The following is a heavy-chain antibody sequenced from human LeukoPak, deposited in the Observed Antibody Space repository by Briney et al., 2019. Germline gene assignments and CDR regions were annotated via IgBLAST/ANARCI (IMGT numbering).Heavy chain of an antibody. CDR2: TNTDGSST. J-gene: IGHJ1*01. Sequence: PGRSLRLSCAASGFTSSSYWTHWVRQAPGKGLVWVSGTNTDGSSTMYADSVKGRFTIARDNAKNTLYLQMNSLRAEDTAVYYCYGANAEHWGQGTLVTVSS. CDR1: GFTSSSYW. D-gene: IGHD4-23*01. V-gene: IGHV3-74*03. CDR3: YGANAEH.